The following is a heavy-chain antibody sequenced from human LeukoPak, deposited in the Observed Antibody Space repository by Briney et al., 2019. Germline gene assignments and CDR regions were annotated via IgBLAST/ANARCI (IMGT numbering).Heavy chain of an antibody. CDR3: AILMVYAIIDY. CDR1: GYTFTNYD. V-gene: IGHV1-8*01. CDR2: MNPHSANT. D-gene: IGHD2-8*01. Sequence: ASVKVSCTASGYTFTNYDINWVRQATGQGLEWMGWMNPHSANTGYSQKFQGRITMTWNTSISTAYMELSSLRSEDTAIYYCAILMVYAIIDYWGQGTLVTVSS. J-gene: IGHJ4*02.